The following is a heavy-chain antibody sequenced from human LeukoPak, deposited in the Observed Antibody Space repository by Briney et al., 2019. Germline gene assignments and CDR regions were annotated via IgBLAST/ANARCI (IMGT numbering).Heavy chain of an antibody. CDR3: ARLYRGSVRVFDS. J-gene: IGHJ4*02. D-gene: IGHD5-12*01. V-gene: IGHV3-7*01. CDR2: IKRDESEK. Sequence: GGSLRLSCAASAFTFTNYWMSWVRQAPGKGLEWVANIKRDESEKFYVDSVKGRFTISRDNAKNSMFLQMNSLRAEDTAVYYCARLYRGSVRVFDSWGQGTLVTVSS. CDR1: AFTFTNYW.